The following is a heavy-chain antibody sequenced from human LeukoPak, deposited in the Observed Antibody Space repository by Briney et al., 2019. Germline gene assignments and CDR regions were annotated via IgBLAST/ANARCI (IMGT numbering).Heavy chain of an antibody. V-gene: IGHV3-23*01. CDR1: GFNFGIFS. CDR3: AKDPLYYYDSSGYYLDY. J-gene: IGHJ4*02. Sequence: PGGSLRLSCAASGFNFGIFSMSWVRQAPGKGLEWVSTISGSGGSTYYADSVKGRFTISRDNSKNTLYLQMNSLRAEDTAVYYCAKDPLYYYDSSGYYLDYWGQGTLVIVSS. CDR2: ISGSGGST. D-gene: IGHD3-22*01.